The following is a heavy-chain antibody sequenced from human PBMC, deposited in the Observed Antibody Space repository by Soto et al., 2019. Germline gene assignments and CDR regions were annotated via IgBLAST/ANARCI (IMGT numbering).Heavy chain of an antibody. D-gene: IGHD2-8*01. CDR2: ISYDGKT. V-gene: IGHV4-31*11. CDR1: GDSISSRGSY. Sequence: QVQLQESGPGLVKASQTLSLSCVVSGDSISSRGSYWSWIRQHPGKALEWIGYISYDGKTYYNPSLKSRLTFSLDTSNNQFSLNLSSVTAADTAVYYCASRKGKYVSPNSWYFDLWGRGALITVSA. J-gene: IGHJ2*01. CDR3: ASRKGKYVSPNSWYFDL.